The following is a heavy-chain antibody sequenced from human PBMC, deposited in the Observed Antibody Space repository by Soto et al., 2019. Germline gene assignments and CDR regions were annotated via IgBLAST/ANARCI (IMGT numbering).Heavy chain of an antibody. CDR1: GYRFTSYW. Sequence: ESLKSSWNGCGYRFTSYWIGWVRQMPGKGLELMGIIYPGDSDTRYSPSFQGQVTISADRSISTAYLQWSSLKASDTAMYYCARGGDFWRGYYPHYYYYGMDVWGQGTTVTVSS. J-gene: IGHJ6*02. V-gene: IGHV5-51*01. CDR2: IYPGDSDT. D-gene: IGHD3-3*01. CDR3: ARGGDFWRGYYPHYYYYGMDV.